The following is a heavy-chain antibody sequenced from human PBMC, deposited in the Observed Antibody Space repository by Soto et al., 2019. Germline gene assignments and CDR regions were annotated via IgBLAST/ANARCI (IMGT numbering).Heavy chain of an antibody. J-gene: IGHJ4*02. CDR1: GFTLSSFW. D-gene: IGHD1-26*01. CDR3: ASYRTMGC. CDR2: IKEDGSEK. V-gene: IGHV3-7*03. Sequence: EVQLVESGGGLVQPGGSLRLSCAASGFTLSSFWMSWVRQAPGKGLEWVASIKEDGSEKTYVDSVKGRFSISRDTAENALYLQMNSLRAEDAAVYYCASYRTMGCWGQGTPVTVSS.